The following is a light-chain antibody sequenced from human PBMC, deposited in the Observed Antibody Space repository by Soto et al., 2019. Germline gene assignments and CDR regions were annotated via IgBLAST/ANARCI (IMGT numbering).Light chain of an antibody. J-gene: IGKJ1*01. CDR1: QSIRSW. Sequence: DIQMTQSPSTLSASVGDRVTITCRASQSIRSWLAWYQQKPGKAPKLLIYDASNLESGVPSRFSGSGSGTEFTLTISSLQPDDFATYYCQHYNSYSEAFGQGTKVDI. CDR2: DAS. V-gene: IGKV1-5*01. CDR3: QHYNSYSEA.